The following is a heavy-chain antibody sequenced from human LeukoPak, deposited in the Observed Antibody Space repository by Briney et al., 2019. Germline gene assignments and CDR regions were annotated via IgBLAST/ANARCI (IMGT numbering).Heavy chain of an antibody. Sequence: GASVKVSCKASGGTFSSYAISWVRQAPGQGLEWMGGIIPIFGTAIYAQKFQGRVTITADESTSTAYMELSSLRSEDTAVYYCARSLVPAAIRGPFDYWGQGTLVTVSS. D-gene: IGHD2-2*01. V-gene: IGHV1-69*13. CDR1: GGTFSSYA. J-gene: IGHJ4*02. CDR3: ARSLVPAAIRGPFDY. CDR2: IIPIFGTA.